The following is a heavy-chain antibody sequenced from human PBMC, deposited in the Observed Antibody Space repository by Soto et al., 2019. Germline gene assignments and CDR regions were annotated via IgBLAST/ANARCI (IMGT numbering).Heavy chain of an antibody. CDR1: GFTFDSHW. Sequence: ESGGVLVQPGGSLRLSCVASGFTFDSHWMHWVRQAPGEGLVWVSRIKTDGYAAAYADSVKGRFTISRDTTKNTVYLQMNSLRAEDTAVYFCVRESGVAADCWGQGTLVTVSS. J-gene: IGHJ4*02. CDR2: IKTDGYAA. CDR3: VRESGVAADC. D-gene: IGHD6-19*01. V-gene: IGHV3-74*01.